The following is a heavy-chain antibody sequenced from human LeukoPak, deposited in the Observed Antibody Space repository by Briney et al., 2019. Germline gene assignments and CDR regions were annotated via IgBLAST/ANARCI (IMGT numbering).Heavy chain of an antibody. J-gene: IGHJ6*02. CDR2: IYSGGST. CDR1: GFTVSSNY. D-gene: IGHD6-13*01. CDR3: ASAPAAGAGLYYGMDV. V-gene: IGHV3-53*01. Sequence: GGSLRLSCAASGFTVSSNYMSWVRQAPGKGLEWVSVIYSGGSTYYADSVEGRFTISRDNSKNTLYLQMNSLRAEDTAVYYCASAPAAGAGLYYGMDVWGQGTTVTVSS.